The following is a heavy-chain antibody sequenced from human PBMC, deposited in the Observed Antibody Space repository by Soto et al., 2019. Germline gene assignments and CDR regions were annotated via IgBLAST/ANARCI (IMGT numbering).Heavy chain of an antibody. CDR1: GVSITSGDYY. CDR2: IYYSGST. V-gene: IGHV4-30-4*01. D-gene: IGHD4-17*01. CDR3: ASAQTTVVSAIYFDY. J-gene: IGHJ4*02. Sequence: SETLSLTCTVSGVSITSGDYYWSWIRQPPGKGLEWIGYIYYSGSTYYNPSLKSRVTISVDTSKNQFTLKLSSVTAADTAVYYCASAQTTVVSAIYFDYWGQGTLVTVSS.